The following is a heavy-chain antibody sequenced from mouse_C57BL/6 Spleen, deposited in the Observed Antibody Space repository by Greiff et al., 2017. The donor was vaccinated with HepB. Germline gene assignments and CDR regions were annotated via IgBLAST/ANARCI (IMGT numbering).Heavy chain of an antibody. Sequence: EVQLQQSGPELVKPGASVKLSCKASGYTFTDYYMNWVKQSHGKSLEWIGDINPNNGGTSYNQKLKGKATLTVDKSTSSAYMELRSLTSEDTAVDDCASSLYYDNYGGYWGQGTTLTVSS. CDR2: INPNNGGT. D-gene: IGHD2-1*01. CDR3: ASSLYYDNYGGY. CDR1: GYTFTDYY. J-gene: IGHJ2*01. V-gene: IGHV1-26*01.